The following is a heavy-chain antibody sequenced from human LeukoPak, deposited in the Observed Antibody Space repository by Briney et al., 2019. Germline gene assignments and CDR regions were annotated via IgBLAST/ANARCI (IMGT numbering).Heavy chain of an antibody. CDR2: IYPGDSDT. CDR3: ARLKHFGDLLGDAFDI. Sequence: GESLKISCKGSGYSFTSYWIGWVRQMPGKGLEWMGIIYPGDSDTRYSPSFQGQVTISADKSISTAYLQWSSLKASDTAMYYCARLKHFGDLLGDAFDIWGQGTMVTVSS. J-gene: IGHJ3*02. V-gene: IGHV5-51*01. D-gene: IGHD3-10*01. CDR1: GYSFTSYW.